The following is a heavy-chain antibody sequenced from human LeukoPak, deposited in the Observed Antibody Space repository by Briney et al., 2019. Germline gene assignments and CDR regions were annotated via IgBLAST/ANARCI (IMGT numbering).Heavy chain of an antibody. CDR3: ARDCGILRIDCGDSLDI. V-gene: IGHV3-7*03. D-gene: IGHD2-21*01. Sequence: GGSLRLSCAASGFTFSSYWMHWVRQAPGKGLEWVAHIKQDGSEKYYVDSVKGRFSISRDNARNSLHLQMNSLRAEDTAVYYCARDCGILRIDCGDSLDIWGQGTMVTVSS. CDR2: IKQDGSEK. CDR1: GFTFSSYW. J-gene: IGHJ3*02.